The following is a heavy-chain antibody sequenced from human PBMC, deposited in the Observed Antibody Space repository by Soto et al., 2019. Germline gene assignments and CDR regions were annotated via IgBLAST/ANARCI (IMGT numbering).Heavy chain of an antibody. CDR1: GYTFTSYA. CDR3: ARVRGGAYYYDSSGYRPKGYYFDY. D-gene: IGHD3-22*01. J-gene: IGHJ4*02. CDR2: INAGNGNT. Sequence: ASVKVSCKASGYTFTSYAMHWVRQAPGQRLEWMGWINAGNGNTKYSQKFQGRVTITRDTSASTAYMELSSLRSEDTAVYYCARVRGGAYYYDSSGYRPKGYYFDYWGQGTLVTVSS. V-gene: IGHV1-3*01.